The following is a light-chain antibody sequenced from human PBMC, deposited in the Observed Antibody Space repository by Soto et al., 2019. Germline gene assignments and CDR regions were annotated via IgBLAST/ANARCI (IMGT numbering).Light chain of an antibody. V-gene: IGLV1-47*01. J-gene: IGLJ2*01. CDR3: ASWDDSLRAVV. CDR2: GNI. CDR1: DSNIGSNH. Sequence: QSVLTQPPSASGTPGQRVTISCSGSDSNIGSNHVSWYQHLPGTAPKRLIYGNIRRPSAVPDRFSASKSGTSTSLAISGLRSDDEADYYCASWDDSLRAVVFGGWTKLTFL.